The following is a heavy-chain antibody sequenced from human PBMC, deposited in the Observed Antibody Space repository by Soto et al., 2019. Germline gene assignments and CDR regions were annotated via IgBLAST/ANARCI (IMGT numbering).Heavy chain of an antibody. D-gene: IGHD5-18*01. J-gene: IGHJ5*02. V-gene: IGHV4-39*07. Sequence: SETLSLTCTVSGGSISSSSYYWGWIRQPPGKGLEWIGNIYYSGSTYYNPSLKSRVTISVDTSKNQFSLKLSSVTAADTAVYYCACTRGYSYAKGRFDPWGQGTLVNVSS. CDR3: ACTRGYSYAKGRFDP. CDR1: GGSISSSSYY. CDR2: IYYSGST.